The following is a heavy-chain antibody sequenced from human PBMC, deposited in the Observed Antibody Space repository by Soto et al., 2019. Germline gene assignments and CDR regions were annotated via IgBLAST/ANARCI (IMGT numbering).Heavy chain of an antibody. CDR2: TYYRSKWYN. D-gene: IGHD1-1*01. Sequence: QVQLQQSGPGLVKPSQTLSLTCDISGDSVSSHSAGWNWIRQTPSRGLESLGRTYYRSKWYNNYAVSVKSRVSVNPDTAKNQFSLQPNSVTPEDTAVYYCARGSWDDVSGHYYMDVWGKGTTVTVSS. V-gene: IGHV6-1*01. J-gene: IGHJ6*03. CDR1: GDSVSSHSAG. CDR3: ARGSWDDVSGHYYMDV.